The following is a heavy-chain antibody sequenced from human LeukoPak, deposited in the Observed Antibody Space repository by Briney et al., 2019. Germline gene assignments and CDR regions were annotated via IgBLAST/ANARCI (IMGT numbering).Heavy chain of an antibody. Sequence: GASVKVSCKASGYTFTGYYMHWVRQAPGQRLEWMGWINPNGADTNYAQKFQGRVTMTRDMSTTTDYMELSSLRSEDTAVYYCARDNSVGDIAWWFDPWGQGTLVTVSS. CDR2: INPNGADT. D-gene: IGHD3-16*02. CDR1: GYTFTGYY. J-gene: IGHJ5*02. CDR3: ARDNSVGDIAWWFDP. V-gene: IGHV1-2*02.